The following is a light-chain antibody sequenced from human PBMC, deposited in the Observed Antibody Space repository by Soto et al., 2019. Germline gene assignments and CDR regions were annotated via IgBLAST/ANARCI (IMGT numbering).Light chain of an antibody. CDR2: GAS. CDR3: HQYGYSPIT. CDR1: RSVSSRY. Sequence: EIVLTQSPGTLSLSPGERATLSCRASRSVSSRYLARYQQKPGQAPRLLIYGASSRATGIPDRFSGSGSGTDFTLNITGLEPEDFAVYHCHQYGYSPITFGQGTKLEIK. V-gene: IGKV3-20*01. J-gene: IGKJ2*01.